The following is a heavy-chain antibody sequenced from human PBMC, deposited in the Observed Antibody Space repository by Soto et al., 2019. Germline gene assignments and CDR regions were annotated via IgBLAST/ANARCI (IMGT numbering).Heavy chain of an antibody. CDR2: IYHSGST. J-gene: IGHJ5*02. Sequence: SETLSHTGSASGGSNLSGGYSWSWIRQPPGKGLEWIGYIYHSGSTYYNPSLKSRVTISVDRSKNQFSLKLSSVTAADTAVYYCARGRMFDPWGQGTLVTVSS. D-gene: IGHD2-15*01. V-gene: IGHV4-30-2*01. CDR3: ARGRMFDP. CDR1: GGSNLSGGYS.